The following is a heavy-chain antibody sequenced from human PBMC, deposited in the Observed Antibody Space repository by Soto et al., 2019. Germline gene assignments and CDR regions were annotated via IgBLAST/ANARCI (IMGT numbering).Heavy chain of an antibody. CDR3: ARDHYDSSGYRGAFDI. J-gene: IGHJ3*02. V-gene: IGHV1-3*01. CDR2: INAGNGNT. Sequence: GASVKVSCKASGYTFTSYAMHWVRQAPGQRLEWMGWINAGNGNTKYSQKFQGRVTITRDTSASTAYMELSSLRSEDTAVYYCARDHYDSSGYRGAFDIWGQGTMVTVSS. CDR1: GYTFTSYA. D-gene: IGHD3-22*01.